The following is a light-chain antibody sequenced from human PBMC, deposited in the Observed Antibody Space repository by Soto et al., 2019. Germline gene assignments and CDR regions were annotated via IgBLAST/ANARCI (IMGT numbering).Light chain of an antibody. CDR3: SSYAGSNNFV. J-gene: IGLJ1*01. Sequence: QSVLTQPASVSGSPGQSITISCTGASSDVGGYNYVSWYQQRPGKAPKVMISEVSNRPSGVSNRFSGSKSGNTASLTVSGLRAEDEADYYCSSYAGSNNFVFGSGTKVTVL. V-gene: IGLV2-14*01. CDR1: SSDVGGYNY. CDR2: EVS.